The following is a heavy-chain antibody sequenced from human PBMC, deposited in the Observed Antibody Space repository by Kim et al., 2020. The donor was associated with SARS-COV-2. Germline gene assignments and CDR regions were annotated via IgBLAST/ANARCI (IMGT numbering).Heavy chain of an antibody. V-gene: IGHV5-51*01. D-gene: IGHD6-13*01. J-gene: IGHJ6*02. CDR3: ARPRYSTSWYPFDV. Sequence: GESLKISCEGFGFYFSNYWIAWVRQMPGKGLEWMGMIYAGDSQTRYSPSFQGQVTISVDKSIGTAYLQWSSLEASDTAKYYCARPRYSTSWYPFDVWGQGTTVIVSS. CDR2: IYAGDSQT. CDR1: GFYFSNYW.